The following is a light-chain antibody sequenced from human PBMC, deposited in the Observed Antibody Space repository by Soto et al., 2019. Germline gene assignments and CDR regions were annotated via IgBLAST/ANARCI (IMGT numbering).Light chain of an antibody. V-gene: IGKV3-15*01. J-gene: IGKJ2*01. CDR1: QSVNSD. Sequence: EIVMTQSPATLSVSPGERATLSCTASQSVNSDLAWYQQRLGQAPRLLIYDASTRATGIPARFSGSGSGTEFSLTISSLQSEDSAVYYCHQYKLWYTFAQGTKLEIK. CDR3: HQYKLWYT. CDR2: DAS.